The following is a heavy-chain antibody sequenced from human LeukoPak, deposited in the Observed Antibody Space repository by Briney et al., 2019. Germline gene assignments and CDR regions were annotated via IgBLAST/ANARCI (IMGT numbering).Heavy chain of an antibody. D-gene: IGHD2-15*01. Sequence: PGGSLRLSCAASGFTFSSYGMHWVRQAPGKGLEWMAVISYDGSNKYYADSVKGRFTISRDNSKNTLYLQMNSLRAEDTAVYYCAKDAGDIVVVVAASDAFDIWGQGTMVTVSS. J-gene: IGHJ3*02. CDR1: GFTFSSYG. V-gene: IGHV3-30*18. CDR3: AKDAGDIVVVVAASDAFDI. CDR2: ISYDGSNK.